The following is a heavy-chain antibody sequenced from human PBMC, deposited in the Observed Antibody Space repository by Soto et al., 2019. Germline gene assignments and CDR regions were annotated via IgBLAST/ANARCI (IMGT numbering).Heavy chain of an antibody. J-gene: IGHJ3*02. CDR1: GFTFSSYS. CDR2: ISSSSSYI. V-gene: IGHV3-21*01. CDR3: ARVDVPVRGETHTDAFDI. Sequence: EVQLVESGGGLVKPGGSLRLSCAASGFTFSSYSMNWVRQAPGKGLEWVSSISSSSSYIYYADSVKGRFTISRDNAKNSLYLQMHSLRAEDTAVYYYARVDVPVRGETHTDAFDIWGQGTMVTVSS. D-gene: IGHD3-10*01.